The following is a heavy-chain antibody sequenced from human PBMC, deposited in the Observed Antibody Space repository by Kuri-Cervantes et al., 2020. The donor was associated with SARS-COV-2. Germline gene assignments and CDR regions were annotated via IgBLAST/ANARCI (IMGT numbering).Heavy chain of an antibody. J-gene: IGHJ4*02. CDR1: GYTFTSYA. D-gene: IGHD3-3*01. Sequence: ASVKVSCKASGYTFTSYAMHWVRQAPGQRLEWMGWINAGNGNTKYSQKFQGRVTITRDASASTAYMELSSLRSEDTAVYYCARGEKITIFGVVTDEIYFDYWGQGTLVTVSS. V-gene: IGHV1-3*01. CDR3: ARGEKITIFGVVTDEIYFDY. CDR2: INAGNGNT.